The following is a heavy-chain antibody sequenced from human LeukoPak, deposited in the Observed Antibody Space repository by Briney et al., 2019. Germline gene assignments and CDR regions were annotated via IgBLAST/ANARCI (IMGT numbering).Heavy chain of an antibody. CDR3: ARDEDGYFDY. CDR1: GFTFSSYE. CDR2: ISSSGSNI. J-gene: IGHJ4*02. V-gene: IGHV3-48*03. Sequence: GGSLRLSCAASGFTFSSYEMNWVRQAPGKGLEWVSYISSSGSNIYYADSVKGRFTISRDNAKNSLYLQMNSLRAEDTAVYYCARDEDGYFDYWGQGTLVTVSS.